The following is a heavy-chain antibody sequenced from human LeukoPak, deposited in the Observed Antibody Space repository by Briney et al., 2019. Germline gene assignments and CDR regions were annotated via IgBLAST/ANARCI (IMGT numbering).Heavy chain of an antibody. D-gene: IGHD3-10*01. J-gene: IGHJ5*02. Sequence: SETLSLTCTVSGGSISSSSYYWGWIRQPAGKGLEWIGRIYTSGSTNYNPSLKSRVTISVDTSKNQFSLKLSSVTAADTAVYYCARDIGFTMVRGANNNWFDPWGQGTLVTVSS. CDR1: GGSISSSSYY. CDR2: IYTSGST. CDR3: ARDIGFTMVRGANNNWFDP. V-gene: IGHV4-61*02.